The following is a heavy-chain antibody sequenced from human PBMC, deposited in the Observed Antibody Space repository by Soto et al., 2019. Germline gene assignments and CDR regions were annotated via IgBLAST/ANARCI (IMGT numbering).Heavy chain of an antibody. J-gene: IGHJ4*02. Sequence: GGSLRLSCAASGFTFGTYAMTWVRQAPGKGLEWVSGISGSGDDTNYADSVKGRFSISRDDSRNTLYLQMNSLRADDTAMYYCARRPGPIDYWGQGTLVTVSS. V-gene: IGHV3-23*01. CDR1: GFTFGTYA. CDR2: ISGSGDDT. CDR3: ARRPGPIDY.